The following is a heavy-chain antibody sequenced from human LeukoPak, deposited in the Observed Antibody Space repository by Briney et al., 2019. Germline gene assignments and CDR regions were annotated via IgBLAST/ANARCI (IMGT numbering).Heavy chain of an antibody. CDR2: VSGSGGTT. CDR3: AKEGRLT. J-gene: IGHJ5*02. V-gene: IGHV3-23*01. CDR1: GSTFSSYA. Sequence: PGGSLRLSCAASGSTFSSYAMSWVRQAPGEGLEWVSAVSGSGGTTFYADSVRGRFTISRDNSNNTVYLQMNILRAEDTAIYYCAKEGRLTWGQGTLVTVSS.